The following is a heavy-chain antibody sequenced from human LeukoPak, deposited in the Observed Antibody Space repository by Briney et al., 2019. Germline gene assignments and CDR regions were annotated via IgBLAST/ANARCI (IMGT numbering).Heavy chain of an antibody. J-gene: IGHJ3*02. CDR1: GGSISSGGYY. CDR2: IYHSGST. V-gene: IGHV4-30-2*01. D-gene: IGHD3-10*01. CDR3: ARRGTNEYGSGSEIAFDI. Sequence: SETLSLTCTVSGGSISSGGYYWSWIRQPPGKGLEWIGYIYHSGSTYYNPSLKSRVTISVDRSKNQFSLKLSSVTAADTAVYYCARRGTNEYGSGSEIAFDIWGQGTMVTVSS.